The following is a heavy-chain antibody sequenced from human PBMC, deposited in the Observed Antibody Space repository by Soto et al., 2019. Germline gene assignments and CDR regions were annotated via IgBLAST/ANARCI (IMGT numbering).Heavy chain of an antibody. CDR1: GHSISTSSYY. Sequence: SETLSLTCTVSGHSISTSSYYWGWIRQSPGKGLEWIGSLYYSGTTYYNPSLKSRVTISVDTSKNQFSLRAYSVTAADTAVYYCARHDWSRFCGMGVWGQGTTVTVSS. CDR2: LYYSGTT. CDR3: ARHDWSRFCGMGV. J-gene: IGHJ6*02. D-gene: IGHD2-2*01. V-gene: IGHV4-39*01.